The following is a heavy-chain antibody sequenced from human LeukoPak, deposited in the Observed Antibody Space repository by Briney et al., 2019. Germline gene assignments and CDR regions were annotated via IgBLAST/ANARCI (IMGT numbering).Heavy chain of an antibody. J-gene: IGHJ4*02. V-gene: IGHV1-24*01. D-gene: IGHD1-14*01. CDR2: FDLEDGET. CDR3: AADGEPTYSVYFPF. Sequence: ASVKVSCKVSGHTLSKLSIHWVRQAPGERLQWIGGFDLEDGETILAQKFRGRVTVTEDTSTNTAYMELSSLGSGDTATYYCAADGEPTYSVYFPFWGQGTPVTVSS. CDR1: GHTLSKLS.